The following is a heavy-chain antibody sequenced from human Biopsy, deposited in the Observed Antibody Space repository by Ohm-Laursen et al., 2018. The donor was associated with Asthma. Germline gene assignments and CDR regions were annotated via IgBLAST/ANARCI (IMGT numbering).Heavy chain of an antibody. CDR1: GYNFISFA. CDR3: ARTYCDFLTGQVKDVFGV. D-gene: IGHD3-9*01. Sequence: ASVNVSCKASGYNFISFAIHWVRQAPGQRLEWIGWVNTVNGDTKYSQKFQGRVTIIRDTSASTAYMELRSLRSEDTATYYCARTYCDFLTGQVKDVFGVWGQGTMVTVSS. J-gene: IGHJ3*01. CDR2: VNTVNGDT. V-gene: IGHV1-3*04.